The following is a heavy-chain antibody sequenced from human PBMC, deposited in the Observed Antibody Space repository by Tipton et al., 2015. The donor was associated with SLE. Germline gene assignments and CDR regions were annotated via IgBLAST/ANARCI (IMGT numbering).Heavy chain of an antibody. Sequence: TLSLTCAVYGGSITNYYWGWIRQPPGKGLEWIGEIYHSGSTNYNPSLKSRVTISVDTSKNQFSLKLSSVTAADTAVYYCARGVVVAALETWGQGTLVTVSS. J-gene: IGHJ4*02. CDR3: ARGVVVAALET. CDR1: GGSITNYY. V-gene: IGHV4-34*01. CDR2: IYHSGST. D-gene: IGHD2-15*01.